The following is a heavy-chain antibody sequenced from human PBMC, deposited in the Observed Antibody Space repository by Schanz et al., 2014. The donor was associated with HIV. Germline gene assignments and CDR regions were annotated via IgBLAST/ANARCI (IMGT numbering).Heavy chain of an antibody. CDR1: GYSFSTYG. V-gene: IGHV3-33*06. CDR3: AKDQSARWALPFYYGLDV. J-gene: IGHJ6*02. CDR2: IWHDGSNK. D-gene: IGHD1-26*01. Sequence: QVQLVESGGGVVQPGRSLRLSCAASGYSFSTYGMYWVRQAPGKGLEWVADIWHDGSNKNYADSGKGRFTISRDNSKNTLYLQMNNLRAEDTAIYFCAKDQSARWALPFYYGLDVWGQGTTVTVSS.